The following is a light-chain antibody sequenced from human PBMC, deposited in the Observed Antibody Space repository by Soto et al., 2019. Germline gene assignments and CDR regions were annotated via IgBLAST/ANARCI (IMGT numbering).Light chain of an antibody. CDR2: KAS. CDR3: QQYNSYLWT. Sequence: DLQITQSPSTLSASLGGRVTITFRASQSISSWLAWYQQKPGKAPKLLIYKASSLESGVPSRFSGSGSGTEFTLTISSLQPDDFATYYCQQYNSYLWTFGQGTKVDI. V-gene: IGKV1-5*03. CDR1: QSISSW. J-gene: IGKJ1*01.